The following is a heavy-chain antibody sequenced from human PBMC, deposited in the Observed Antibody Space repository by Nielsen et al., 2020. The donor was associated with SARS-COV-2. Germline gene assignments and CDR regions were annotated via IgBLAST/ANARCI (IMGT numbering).Heavy chain of an antibody. Sequence: WVRQAPGQGLEWMGRIIPILGIANYAQKFQGRVTITADESTSTAYMELSSLRSEDTAVYYCARDQRKGYYDFWSGYFAFDIWDQGTTVTVSS. CDR2: IIPILGIA. J-gene: IGHJ3*02. D-gene: IGHD3-3*01. V-gene: IGHV1-69*04. CDR3: ARDQRKGYYDFWSGYFAFDI.